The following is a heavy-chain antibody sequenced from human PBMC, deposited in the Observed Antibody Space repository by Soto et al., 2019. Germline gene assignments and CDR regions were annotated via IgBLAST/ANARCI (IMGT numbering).Heavy chain of an antibody. Sequence: SETLSLTCAVSGGSVNTGYWWSWVRQPPGKGLEWIGEVHHSGTTNYIPSLRSRVTISMDRTKNQFSLHLNSVTAGDTAVYFCARVRYSDNWHGLIDYWGQGTLVTVSS. CDR1: GGSVNTGYW. CDR3: ARVRYSDNWHGLIDY. J-gene: IGHJ4*02. V-gene: IGHV4-4*02. CDR2: VHHSGTT. D-gene: IGHD4-4*01.